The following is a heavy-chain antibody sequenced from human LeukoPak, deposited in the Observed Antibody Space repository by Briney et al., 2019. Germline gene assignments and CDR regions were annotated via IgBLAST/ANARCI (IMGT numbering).Heavy chain of an antibody. CDR2: ISYDGSNK. Sequence: QPGGSLRLSCAASGFTFSSYGMHWVRQAPGKGLEWVAVISYDGSNKYYADSAKGRFTISRDNSKNTLYLQMNSLRAEDTAVYYCASTLLSRKRPDYWGQGTLVTVSS. CDR3: ASTLLSRKRPDY. CDR1: GFTFSSYG. V-gene: IGHV3-30*03. J-gene: IGHJ4*02. D-gene: IGHD2/OR15-2a*01.